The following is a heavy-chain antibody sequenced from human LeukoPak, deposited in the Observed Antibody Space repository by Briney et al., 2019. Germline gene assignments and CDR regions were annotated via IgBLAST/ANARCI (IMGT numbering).Heavy chain of an antibody. Sequence: SETLSLTCTVSGGSISSSSYYWGWIRQPPGKGLEWIGSIYYSGSTYYNPSLKSRVTISVDTSKNQFSLKLSSVTAADTAVYYCARVWYYYDSSGPIPFFDYWGQGTLVTVSS. V-gene: IGHV4-39*07. CDR1: GGSISSSSYY. CDR3: ARVWYYYDSSGPIPFFDY. CDR2: IYYSGST. J-gene: IGHJ4*02. D-gene: IGHD3-22*01.